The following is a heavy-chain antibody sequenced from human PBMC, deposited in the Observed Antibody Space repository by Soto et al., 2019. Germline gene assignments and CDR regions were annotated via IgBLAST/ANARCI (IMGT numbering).Heavy chain of an antibody. CDR3: ARHRLLEGGAEFVDY. V-gene: IGHV4-39*01. CDR2: IYYSGST. J-gene: IGHJ4*02. Sequence: QLQLQESGPGLVKPSETLSLTCTVSGGSISSSSYYWGWIRQPPGKGLEWIGSIYYSGSTYYNPSLKSRVTISVDTSKNQFSLKLSSVTAADTAVYYCARHRLLEGGAEFVDYWGQGTLVTVSS. CDR1: GGSISSSSYY. D-gene: IGHD1-26*01.